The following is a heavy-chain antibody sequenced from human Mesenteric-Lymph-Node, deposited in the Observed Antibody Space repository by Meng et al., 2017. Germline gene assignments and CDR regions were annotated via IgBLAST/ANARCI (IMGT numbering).Heavy chain of an antibody. Sequence: HLHLQEPGPGHGKASETLSLTCTVSGGSISSNGYSWDWVRQPPGKGLEWIGAIYHSGSTSYNPSLQSRVTMFVDTSKNQFSLMLTSVTATDTAVYYCARRRGGSGRDCWGQGTLVTVSS. CDR3: ARRRGGSGRDC. D-gene: IGHD3-10*01. V-gene: IGHV4-39*01. CDR2: IYHSGST. J-gene: IGHJ4*02. CDR1: GGSISSNGYS.